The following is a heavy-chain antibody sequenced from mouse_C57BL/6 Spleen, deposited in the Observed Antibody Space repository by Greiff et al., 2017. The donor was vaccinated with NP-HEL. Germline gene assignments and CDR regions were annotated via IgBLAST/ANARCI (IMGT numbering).Heavy chain of an antibody. CDR2: IYPGDGDT. CDR1: GYAFSSSW. D-gene: IGHD2-1*01. J-gene: IGHJ2*01. Sequence: VQLQQSGPELVKPGASVKISCKASGYAFSSSWMNWVKQRPGKGLEWIGRIYPGDGDTNYNGKFKGKATLTADKSSSTAYMQLSSLTSEDSAVYFCARSPYGNYVYFDYWGQGTTLTVSS. V-gene: IGHV1-82*01. CDR3: ARSPYGNYVYFDY.